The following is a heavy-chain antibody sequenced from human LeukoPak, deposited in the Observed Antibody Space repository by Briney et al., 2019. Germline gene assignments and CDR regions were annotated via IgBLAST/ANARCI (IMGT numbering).Heavy chain of an antibody. CDR1: GGTFSSYA. CDR2: IIPIFGTA. D-gene: IGHD2-2*01. J-gene: IGHJ6*03. Sequence: GASVKVSCKASGGTFSSYAISWVRQAPGQGLEWMGGIIPIFGTANYAQKFQGRVTITADESTSTAYMELSSLRSEDTAVYYCARGFLSTSYYYYMDVWGKGTTVTVSS. CDR3: ARGFLSTSYYYYMDV. V-gene: IGHV1-69*13.